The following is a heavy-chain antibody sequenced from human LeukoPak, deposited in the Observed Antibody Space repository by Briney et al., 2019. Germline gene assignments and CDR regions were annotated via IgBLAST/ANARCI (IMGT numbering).Heavy chain of an antibody. D-gene: IGHD5-24*01. Sequence: GGSLRLACAASGFTFSTYAITWVRQAPGKGLEWVSAISGSGGSTYYADSVKGRFTISRDNSKNTLYLQMNSLRAEDTVVYYCAKDPRDGYNYWGQGTLVTVSS. CDR1: GFTFSTYA. J-gene: IGHJ4*02. CDR3: AKDPRDGYNY. CDR2: ISGSGGST. V-gene: IGHV3-23*01.